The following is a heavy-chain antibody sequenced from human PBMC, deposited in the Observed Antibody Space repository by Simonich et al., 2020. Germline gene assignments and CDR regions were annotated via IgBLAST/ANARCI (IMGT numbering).Heavy chain of an antibody. Sequence: QVQLVQSGAEVKKPGASVKVSCKASGYTFTSYDINWVRQATGQGLGWKGVKNPKSGNTGYAQKLQGRVTITRNTSISTAYMELSRLRSEDTAVYYCASDGAYDTVVTVAYWGQGTLVTVSS. J-gene: IGHJ4*02. CDR1: GYTFTSYD. CDR3: ASDGAYDTVVTVAY. V-gene: IGHV1-8*03. D-gene: IGHD3-9*01. CDR2: KNPKSGNT.